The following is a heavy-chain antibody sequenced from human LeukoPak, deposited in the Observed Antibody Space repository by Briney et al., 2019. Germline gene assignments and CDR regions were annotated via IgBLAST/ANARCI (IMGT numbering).Heavy chain of an antibody. J-gene: IGHJ5*02. CDR2: IYYSGST. CDR3: ARLQVHCGGDCYTRWFDP. CDR1: GGSVSSYY. V-gene: IGHV4-59*08. Sequence: PSETLSLTCTVSGGSVSSYYWSWIRQPPGKGLEWIAYIYYSGSTKYNPSLKSRVTISLDWSKNQFSLKLRSVTAADTAVYYCARLQVHCGGDCYTRWFDPWGQGTLVTVSS. D-gene: IGHD2-21*02.